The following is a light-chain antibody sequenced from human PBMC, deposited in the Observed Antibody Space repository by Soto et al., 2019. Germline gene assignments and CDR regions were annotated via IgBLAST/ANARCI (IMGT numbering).Light chain of an antibody. CDR3: AAWDDSLTTGV. Sequence: SALPQPPSASGAPGQRVTISCSRARSNIGSNYVYWYQQFPGTAPKLLISRNNERPSGVPDRFSGSKSGTSASLAISGLRSEDEADYYCAAWDDSLTTGVFGTGTKVTVL. V-gene: IGLV1-47*01. J-gene: IGLJ1*01. CDR1: RSNIGSNY. CDR2: RNN.